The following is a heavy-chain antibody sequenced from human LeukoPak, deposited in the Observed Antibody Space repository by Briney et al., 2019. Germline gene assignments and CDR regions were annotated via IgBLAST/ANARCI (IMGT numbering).Heavy chain of an antibody. V-gene: IGHV3-23*01. CDR1: GFTFSSYA. CDR2: IRGSGGST. Sequence: PGGSLRLSCAASGFTFSSYAMSWVRQAPGKALEWVSAIRGSGGSTYYADSVKGRLTISRDNSKNTLYLQMNSLRAKDTAVYYCAKGLQQWLARWVDYWGQGTLVTVSS. J-gene: IGHJ4*02. D-gene: IGHD6-19*01. CDR3: AKGLQQWLARWVDY.